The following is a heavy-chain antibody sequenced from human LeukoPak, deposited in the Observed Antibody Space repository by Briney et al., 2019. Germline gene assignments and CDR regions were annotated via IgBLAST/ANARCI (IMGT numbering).Heavy chain of an antibody. Sequence: PGGSLRLSCAASGFTFSSYAMSWVRQAPGKGLEWVSSISSSSSYIYYADSVKGRFTISRDNAKNSLYLQMNSLRVEDTAVYYCARGYSSSYYFDYWGQGTLVTVSS. D-gene: IGHD6-6*01. CDR2: ISSSSSYI. J-gene: IGHJ4*02. V-gene: IGHV3-21*01. CDR3: ARGYSSSYYFDY. CDR1: GFTFSSYA.